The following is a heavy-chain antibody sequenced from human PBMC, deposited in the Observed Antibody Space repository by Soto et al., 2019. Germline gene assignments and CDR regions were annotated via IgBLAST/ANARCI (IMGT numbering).Heavy chain of an antibody. CDR2: IYYSGST. V-gene: IGHV4-39*01. Sequence: XETLSLTCTVAGCSISSSSYYWGWIRQPPGKGLEWIGSIYYSGSTYYNPSLKSRVTISIDTSKNQFSLKLSSVTAADTAVYYCARRDGYSGSYFYFALWGQGTLVTVSS. CDR3: ARRDGYSGSYFYFAL. CDR1: GCSISSSSYY. D-gene: IGHD1-26*01. J-gene: IGHJ4*02.